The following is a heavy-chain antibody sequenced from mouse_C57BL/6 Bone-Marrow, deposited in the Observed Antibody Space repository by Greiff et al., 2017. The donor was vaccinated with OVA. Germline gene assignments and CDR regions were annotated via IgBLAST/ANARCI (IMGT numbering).Heavy chain of an antibody. D-gene: IGHD2-3*01. CDR1: GYTFTDHT. CDR2: IYPRDGST. Sequence: QVQLQQSDAELVKPGASVKISCKVSGYTFTDHTLHWMKQRPEQGLEWIGYIYPRDGSTKYNEKFKGKATLTADKSSSTAYMQLNSLTSEDSAVYVGSRSDDGYYPGFAYWGQGTLVTVSA. V-gene: IGHV1-78*01. CDR3: SRSDDGYYPGFAY. J-gene: IGHJ3*01.